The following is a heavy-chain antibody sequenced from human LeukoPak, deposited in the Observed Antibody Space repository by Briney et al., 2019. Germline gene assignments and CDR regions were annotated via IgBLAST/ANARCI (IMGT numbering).Heavy chain of an antibody. J-gene: IGHJ4*02. CDR3: ARDGNSGSYGY. CDR1: GFTFSSYG. CDR2: IWYDGSNK. D-gene: IGHD1-26*01. V-gene: IGHV3-33*01. Sequence: GRSLRLSCAASGFTFSSYGMHWVRQAPGKGLEWVAVIWYDGSNKYYADSVKGRFTISRDNSKNTLYLQMNSLRAEDTAVYYCARDGNSGSYGYWGQGTLVTVPS.